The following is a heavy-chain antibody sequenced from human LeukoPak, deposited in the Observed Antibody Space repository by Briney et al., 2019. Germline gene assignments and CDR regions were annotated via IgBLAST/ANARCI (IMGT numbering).Heavy chain of an antibody. J-gene: IGHJ4*02. CDR1: GFTFEDYA. CDR3: AKDTGSRVVITAFIDY. V-gene: IGHV3-9*01. D-gene: IGHD3-22*01. Sequence: GGSLRLSCAASGFTFEDYAMHWVRQAPAKGLEWVSGISWNSGSIGYADSVKGRFTISRDNAKNSLYLHMNSLRAEDTALYYCAKDTGSRVVITAFIDYWGQGTLVTVSS. CDR2: ISWNSGSI.